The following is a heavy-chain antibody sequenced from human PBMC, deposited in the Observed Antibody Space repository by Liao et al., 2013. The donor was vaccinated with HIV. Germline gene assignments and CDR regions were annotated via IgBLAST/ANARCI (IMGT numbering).Heavy chain of an antibody. J-gene: IGHJ4*02. V-gene: IGHV4-34*01. CDR2: INHSGST. CDR3: ARGGGSYEFDY. CDR1: GGSFSGYY. Sequence: QVQLQQWGAGLLKPSETLSLTCAVYGGSFSGYYWSWIRQPPGKGLEWIGEINHSGSTNYNPSLKSRVTISVDTSKNQFSLRLRSVTAADTAIYYCARGGGSYEFDYVGPGEPWSPSPQ. D-gene: IGHD5-12*01.